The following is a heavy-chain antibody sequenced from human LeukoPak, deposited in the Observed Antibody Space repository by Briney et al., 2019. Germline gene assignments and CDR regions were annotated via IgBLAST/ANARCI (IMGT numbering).Heavy chain of an antibody. V-gene: IGHV1-18*01. CDR2: ISAYNGDT. J-gene: IGHJ3*01. CDR1: GFTFTSYG. CDR3: ASRAGNSFHGFDV. D-gene: IGHD4-23*01. Sequence: ASVKVSCRSSGFTFTSYGVNWVRQAPGQGLAWMGWISAYNGDTSSAQTLQGRITMTTDTSTSTAYMELRSLSSDDTAVYYCASRAGNSFHGFDVWGQGTMVTVSS.